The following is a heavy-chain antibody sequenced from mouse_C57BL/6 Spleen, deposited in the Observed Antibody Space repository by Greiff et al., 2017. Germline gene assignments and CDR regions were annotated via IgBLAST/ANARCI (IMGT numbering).Heavy chain of an antibody. Sequence: QVQLQQPGAELVKPGASVKMSCKASGYTFTSYWITWVKQRPGQGLEWIGDIFPGSGSTNYNEKFKRKATLTVDTSSSTAYMQLSSLTSEDSAVYYCARRDWDGPAMDYWGQGTSVTVSS. CDR3: ARRDWDGPAMDY. J-gene: IGHJ4*01. CDR2: IFPGSGST. V-gene: IGHV1-55*01. CDR1: GYTFTSYW. D-gene: IGHD4-1*01.